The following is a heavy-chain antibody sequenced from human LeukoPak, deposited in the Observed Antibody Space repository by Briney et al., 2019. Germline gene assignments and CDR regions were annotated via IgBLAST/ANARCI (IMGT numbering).Heavy chain of an antibody. CDR2: IYNSGST. Sequence: SETLSLTCAVSGGSINSGGYSYNWIPQPPGKGLEWIGYIYNSGSTSYNPSPKSRVTMSVDTSKNQFSLKLSFVTAADTAVYYCARGWGPAYCGGDCHRHFDYWGQGALVSVSS. D-gene: IGHD2-21*02. V-gene: IGHV4-30-4*07. CDR1: GGSINSGGYS. CDR3: ARGWGPAYCGGDCHRHFDY. J-gene: IGHJ4*02.